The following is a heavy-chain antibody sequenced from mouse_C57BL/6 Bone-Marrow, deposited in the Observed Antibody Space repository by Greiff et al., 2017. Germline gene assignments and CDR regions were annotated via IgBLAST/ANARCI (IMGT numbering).Heavy chain of an antibody. Sequence: QVQLQQSGAELARPGASVKLSCKASGYTFTSYGISWVKQRTGQGLEWIGEIYPRSGTTYYNEKFKGKATLTADKSSSTAYMELRSLTSEDSAVYFCARSLIITTVVYFGYWGQGTTLTVSS. V-gene: IGHV1-81*01. CDR2: IYPRSGTT. CDR1: GYTFTSYG. J-gene: IGHJ2*01. CDR3: ARSLIITTVVYFGY. D-gene: IGHD1-1*01.